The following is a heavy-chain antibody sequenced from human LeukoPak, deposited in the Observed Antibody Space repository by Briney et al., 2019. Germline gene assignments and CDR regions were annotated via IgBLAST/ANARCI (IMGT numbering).Heavy chain of an antibody. Sequence: GASVKVSCKASGYTFTTYYMNWVRQAPGQGLDWMGIINSSGGSTTYAQKFQGRVTMTRDTSTSTIYMELSSLRSEDTAVYYCAGSSVERQQLARFDYWGQGTLVTVSS. CDR1: GYTFTTYY. CDR3: AGSSVERQQLARFDY. J-gene: IGHJ4*02. D-gene: IGHD6-13*01. CDR2: INSSGGST. V-gene: IGHV1-46*01.